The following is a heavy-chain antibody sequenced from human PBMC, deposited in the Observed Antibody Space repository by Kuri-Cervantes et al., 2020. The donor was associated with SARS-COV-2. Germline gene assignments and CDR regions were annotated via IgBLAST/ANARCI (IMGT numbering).Heavy chain of an antibody. D-gene: IGHD6-13*01. CDR3: AKDGYSSSLDY. Sequence: GESLKISCAAPGFTFNDYSMLWVRQAPGKGLEWVSLITYNSVGTYYADSVKGRFTISRDNSKNSLYLQMNSLRTEDTALYSCAKDGYSSSLDYWGQGTLVTVSS. CDR1: GFTFNDYS. V-gene: IGHV3-43*01. J-gene: IGHJ4*02. CDR2: ITYNSVGT.